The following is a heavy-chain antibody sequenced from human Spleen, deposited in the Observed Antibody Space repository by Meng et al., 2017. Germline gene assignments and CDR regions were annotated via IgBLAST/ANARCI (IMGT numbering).Heavy chain of an antibody. CDR1: GFNFDDYA. J-gene: IGHJ4*02. Sequence: GESLKISCTTSGFNFDDYAMTWVRQAPGKGLEWVGFIRNKAYGGTPDYAASVKGRFTISRDDSKSIAYLQMNSLKTEDAAVYYCTRDPYYDYVWGSYGGVDYWGQGTLVTVSS. CDR3: TRDPYYDYVWGSYGGVDY. D-gene: IGHD3-16*01. CDR2: IRNKAYGGTP. V-gene: IGHV3-49*04.